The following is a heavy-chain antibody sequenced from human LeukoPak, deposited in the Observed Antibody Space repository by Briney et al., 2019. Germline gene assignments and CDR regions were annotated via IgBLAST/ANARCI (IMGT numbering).Heavy chain of an antibody. V-gene: IGHV3-9*01. J-gene: IGHJ4*02. Sequence: GRSLRLSCAASGFTFDDYAMHWVRQAPGKGLEWVSGISWNSGSMGYADSVKGRFTISIGNAKNSLYLQMNSLRAEDTALYYCAKDRSSGTFDYWGQGTLVTVSS. CDR1: GFTFDDYA. CDR3: AKDRSSGTFDY. D-gene: IGHD3-3*01. CDR2: ISWNSGSM.